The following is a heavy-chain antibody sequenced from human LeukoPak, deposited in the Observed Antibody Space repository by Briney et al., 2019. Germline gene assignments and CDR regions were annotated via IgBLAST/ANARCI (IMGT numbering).Heavy chain of an antibody. CDR2: ISSSSSTI. CDR3: ARDIRYCSSTSCAN. CDR1: GFTFSSYS. V-gene: IGHV3-48*04. D-gene: IGHD2-2*01. Sequence: GGSLRLSCAASGFTFSSYSMNWVRQAPGKGLEWVSYISSSSSTIYYADSVKGRFTISRDNAKNSLYLQMNSLRAEGTAVYYCARDIRYCSSTSCANWGQGTLVTVSS. J-gene: IGHJ4*02.